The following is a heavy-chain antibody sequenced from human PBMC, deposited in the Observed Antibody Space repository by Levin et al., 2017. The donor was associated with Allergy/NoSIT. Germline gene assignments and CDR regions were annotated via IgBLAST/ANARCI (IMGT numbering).Heavy chain of an antibody. D-gene: IGHD2-2*01. CDR1: GGTFSNYA. J-gene: IGHJ3*02. CDR2: FIPIFGTT. CDR3: ARDLGLGYCSSANCFLGAFNI. Sequence: SVKVSCKTSGGTFSNYAFTWVRQAPGQGLEWMGDFIPIFGTTNYAQRFQGRVTIIADESTNTAYMELSSLRSEDTAIYYCARDLGLGYCSSANCFLGAFNIWGQGTLVTVSS. V-gene: IGHV1-69*13.